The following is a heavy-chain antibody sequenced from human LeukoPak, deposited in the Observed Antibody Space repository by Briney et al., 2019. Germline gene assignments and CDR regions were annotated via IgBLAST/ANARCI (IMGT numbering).Heavy chain of an antibody. CDR1: GGTFSSYA. CDR3: ARDSCSSGSCYTYLIDY. Sequence: ASVKVSCKASGGTFSSYAISWVRRAPGQGLEWMGGIIPIFGTANYAQKFQGRVTITADESTSTAYMELSSLRSEDTAVYYCARDSCSSGSCYTYLIDYWGQGTLVTVSS. D-gene: IGHD2-15*01. V-gene: IGHV1-69*13. CDR2: IIPIFGTA. J-gene: IGHJ4*02.